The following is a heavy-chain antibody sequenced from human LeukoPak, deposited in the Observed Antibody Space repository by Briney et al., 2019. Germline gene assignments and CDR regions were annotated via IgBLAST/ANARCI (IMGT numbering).Heavy chain of an antibody. J-gene: IGHJ6*03. CDR3: ARGIYSTDLYFYMDV. CDR2: INPNSGAT. Sequence: DSVKVSCKASGYAFTGYYMDWVRQAPGQGLEWMGRINPNSGATNYAQKFQGRVTMTRDTSISTAFMEFNGLRSDDTAVYYCARGIYSTDLYFYMDVWGKGTTVPVYS. D-gene: IGHD2/OR15-2a*01. CDR1: GYAFTGYY. V-gene: IGHV1-2*06.